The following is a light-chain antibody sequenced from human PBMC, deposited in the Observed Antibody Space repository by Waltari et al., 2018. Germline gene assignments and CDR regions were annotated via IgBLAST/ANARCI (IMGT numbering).Light chain of an antibody. CDR3: QQYHIWPPYT. J-gene: IGKJ2*01. CDR2: GAT. V-gene: IGKV3-15*01. Sequence: EIVMTQSPASLSVSPGDRATLTFRASESIDRRVAWYRQRPGQAPRLLIFGATIRASGVPDRISGSGSGTEFTLTISSLQSDDFGLYYCQQYHIWPPYTFAQGTRLDI. CDR1: ESIDRR.